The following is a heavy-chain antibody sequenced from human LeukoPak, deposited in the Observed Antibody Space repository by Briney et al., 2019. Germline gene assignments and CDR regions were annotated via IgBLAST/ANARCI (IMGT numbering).Heavy chain of an antibody. V-gene: IGHV4-34*01. CDR1: GGSFRGYY. J-gene: IGHJ4*02. D-gene: IGHD2-2*01. Sequence: PAETLSLTCAVYGGSFRGYYWSWIRQPPGKGLEWIGEINHSGSTNCNPSLKSRVTISLDTSMKKFSLKLNSVTAAGTAVYYCASTERCSTTCPLDYWGQGTLVTVSS. CDR3: ASTERCSTTCPLDY. CDR2: INHSGST.